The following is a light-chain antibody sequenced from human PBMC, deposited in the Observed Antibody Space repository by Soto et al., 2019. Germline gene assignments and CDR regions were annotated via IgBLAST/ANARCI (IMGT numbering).Light chain of an antibody. Sequence: ELVMTQSPAILSVSPGERVTLSCRASQSVTRNLAWYQHKPGQAPRLLISGASTRVTGIPARFSGSGSGTEFTLTISNLQSEDFAVYYCQQYHHWPLYTFGQGTKLEIK. J-gene: IGKJ2*01. CDR2: GAS. CDR3: QQYHHWPLYT. V-gene: IGKV3D-15*01. CDR1: QSVTRN.